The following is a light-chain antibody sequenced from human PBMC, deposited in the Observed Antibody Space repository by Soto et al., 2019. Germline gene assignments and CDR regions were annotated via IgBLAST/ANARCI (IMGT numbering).Light chain of an antibody. CDR3: QSYDSSLSGYV. CDR1: SSNIGAGYD. V-gene: IGLV1-40*01. J-gene: IGLJ1*01. CDR2: GNS. Sequence: QSALTQPPSVSGAPGQRVTISCTGSSSNIGAGYDVHWYQQLPGTAPKLPIYGNSNRPSGVPDRFSGSKSGTSGSLAITGLQAEDEADYYYQSYDSSLSGYVFGTGTKVTVL.